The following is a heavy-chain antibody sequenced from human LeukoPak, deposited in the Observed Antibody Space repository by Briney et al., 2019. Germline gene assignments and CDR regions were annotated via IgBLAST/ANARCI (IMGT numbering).Heavy chain of an antibody. V-gene: IGHV4-59*01. D-gene: IGHD3-9*01. CDR2: IYYSGST. Sequence: SETLSLTCTVSGGSISSYYWSWIRQPPGKGLEWIGYIYYSGSTNYNPSLKSRLTISVDTSKNQFSLKLSSVTAADTAVYYCARGAVPVLRYFDWLSPYYFDYWGQGTLVTVSS. J-gene: IGHJ4*02. CDR1: GGSISSYY. CDR3: ARGAVPVLRYFDWLSPYYFDY.